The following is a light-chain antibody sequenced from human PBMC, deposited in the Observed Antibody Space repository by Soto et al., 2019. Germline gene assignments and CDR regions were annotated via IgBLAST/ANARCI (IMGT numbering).Light chain of an antibody. CDR3: SAWDGSLSGRV. CDR1: ASNLGGNP. Sequence: QSVLTQPPSVSGTPGQTVSISWSGSASNLGGNPVNWYQHLPGAAPKLLIYTNHQRPSGVPDRFSGSKSGTSASLAISGLRSEDEADYYCSAWDGSLSGRVFGGGTKVTVL. CDR2: TNH. J-gene: IGLJ2*01. V-gene: IGLV1-44*01.